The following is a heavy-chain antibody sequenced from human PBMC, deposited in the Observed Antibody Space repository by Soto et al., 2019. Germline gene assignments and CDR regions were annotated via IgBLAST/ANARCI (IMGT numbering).Heavy chain of an antibody. J-gene: IGHJ6*02. V-gene: IGHV3-23*01. CDR1: GFTFSSYA. Sequence: EVQLLESGGGLVQPGGSLRLSCAASGFTFSSYAMNWVRQAPGKGLEWVSAISGSGGSTYYADSVKGRFTISRDNSKNTLYLQMNSLRAEDTAVYYCAKDCRSTVYYYGMDVWGQGTTVTVSS. D-gene: IGHD2-2*01. CDR3: AKDCRSTVYYYGMDV. CDR2: ISGSGGST.